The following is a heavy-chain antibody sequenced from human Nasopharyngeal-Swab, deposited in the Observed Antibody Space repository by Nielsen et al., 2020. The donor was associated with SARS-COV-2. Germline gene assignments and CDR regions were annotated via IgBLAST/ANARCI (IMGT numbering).Heavy chain of an antibody. J-gene: IGHJ4*02. CDR1: GFTFSSYS. D-gene: IGHD5-12*01. CDR3: ARDPYSGEGDY. Sequence: GESLKISCAASGFTFSSYSMNWVRQAPGKGLEWVSSISSSSYIYYADSVKGRFTISRDNAKNSLYLQMNSLRAEDTAVYYCARDPYSGEGDYWGQGTLVTVSS. V-gene: IGHV3-21*01. CDR2: ISSSSYI.